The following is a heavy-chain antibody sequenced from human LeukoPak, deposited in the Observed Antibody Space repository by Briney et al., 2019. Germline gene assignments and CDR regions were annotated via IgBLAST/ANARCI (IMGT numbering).Heavy chain of an antibody. J-gene: IGHJ4*02. CDR3: ARVGRGYSGYDSTDY. CDR2: IIPIFGTA. V-gene: IGHV1-69*05. Sequence: GSSVKVSCKASGGTFSSYAISWVRQAPGQGLEWMGGIIPIFGTANYAQKFQGRVTITTDESTSTAYMELSSLRSEDTAVYYCARVGRGYSGYDSTDYWGQGTLVTVSS. CDR1: GGTFSSYA. D-gene: IGHD5-12*01.